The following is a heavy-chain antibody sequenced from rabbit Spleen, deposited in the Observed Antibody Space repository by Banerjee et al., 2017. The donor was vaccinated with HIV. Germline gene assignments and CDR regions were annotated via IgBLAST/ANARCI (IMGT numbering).Heavy chain of an antibody. CDR2: IDTGSSGFT. V-gene: IGHV1S40*01. CDR3: ARDLDGVIGWNFGW. CDR1: GVSFSGNSY. Sequence: QSLEESGGDLVKPGASLTLTCIASGVSFSGNSYMCWVRQAPGKGLEWIVCIDTGSSGFTYFASWANGRFTISKTSSTTVTLQMTSLTAADTATYFCARDLDGVIGWNFGWWGPGTLVTVS. D-gene: IGHD1-1*01. J-gene: IGHJ4*01.